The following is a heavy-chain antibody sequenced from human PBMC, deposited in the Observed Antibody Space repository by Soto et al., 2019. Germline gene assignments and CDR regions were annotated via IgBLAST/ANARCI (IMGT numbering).Heavy chain of an antibody. CDR3: ARDGLYCSSTSCYLPYYYYYMDV. CDR1: RYTITSYY. V-gene: IGHV1-46*03. D-gene: IGHD2-2*01. Sequence: ASAKVSSKASRYTITSYYMHWVRQTPGQGLEWMGIINPSGGSTSYAQKFQGRVTMTRDTSTSTVYMELSSLRSEDTAVYYCARDGLYCSSTSCYLPYYYYYMDVWGKGTTVTVSS. J-gene: IGHJ6*03. CDR2: INPSGGST.